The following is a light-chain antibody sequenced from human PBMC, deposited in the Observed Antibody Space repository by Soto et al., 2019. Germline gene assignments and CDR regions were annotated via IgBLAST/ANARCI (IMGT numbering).Light chain of an antibody. CDR1: QSISRSD. V-gene: IGKV3-20*01. CDR3: QQYGSTPT. Sequence: EIVLTQSPGTVSLSPGESATLSCRASQSISRSDLAWYQHRPGQSPRLLIYGASTRATGVPARFSGSGSGTEFALTISGLQSEDFAVYYCQQYGSTPTFGEGTKVDIK. CDR2: GAS. J-gene: IGKJ1*01.